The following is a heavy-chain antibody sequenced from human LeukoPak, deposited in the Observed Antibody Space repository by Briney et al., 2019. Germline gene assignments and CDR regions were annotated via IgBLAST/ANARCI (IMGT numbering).Heavy chain of an antibody. CDR1: GGSINIYY. V-gene: IGHV4-59*01. J-gene: IGHJ4*02. CDR2: FNYSGNA. CDR3: ARALRYYYGSGDYPVGYGLFHFDY. Sequence: SETLSLTCTVSGGSINIYYWSWIRQAPGKGLEWIADFNYSGNATYNPSLRSRVTISGDTSKNQFSLRLTSVTAADTGVYYCARALRYYYGSGDYPVGYGLFHFDYWGRGTLVTVSS. D-gene: IGHD3-10*01.